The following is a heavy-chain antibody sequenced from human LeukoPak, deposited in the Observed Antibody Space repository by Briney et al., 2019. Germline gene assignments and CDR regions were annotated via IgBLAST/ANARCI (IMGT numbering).Heavy chain of an antibody. D-gene: IGHD5-12*01. Sequence: ASVKVSCKASGGTFSSYAISWVRQAPGQGLEWMGRIIPILCIANYAQKFQGRVTITADKSTSTAYMELSSLRSEDTAVYYCARGHSGYEWFDPWGQGTLVTVSS. J-gene: IGHJ5*02. V-gene: IGHV1-69*04. CDR1: GGTFSSYA. CDR2: IIPILCIA. CDR3: ARGHSGYEWFDP.